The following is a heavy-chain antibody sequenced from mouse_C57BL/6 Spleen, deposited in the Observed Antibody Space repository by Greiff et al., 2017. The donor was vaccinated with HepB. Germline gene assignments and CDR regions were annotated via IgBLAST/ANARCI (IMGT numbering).Heavy chain of an antibody. CDR1: GYTFTDYN. J-gene: IGHJ1*03. CDR2: INPNNGGT. Sequence: VHVKQSGPELVKPGASVKIPCKASGYTFTDYNMDWVKQSHGKSLEWIGDINPNNGGTIYNQKFKGKATLTVDKSSSTAYMELRSLTSEDTAVYYCARRALLGYFDVWGTGTTVTVSS. CDR3: ARRALLGYFDV. D-gene: IGHD3-3*01. V-gene: IGHV1-18*01.